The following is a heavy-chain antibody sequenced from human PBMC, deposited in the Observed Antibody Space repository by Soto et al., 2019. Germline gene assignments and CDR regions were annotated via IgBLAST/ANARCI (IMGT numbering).Heavy chain of an antibody. CDR2: IYYSGST. Sequence: KASETLSLTCTVSGGSISSYYWSWIRQPPGKGLEWIGYIYYSGSTNYNPSLKSRVTISVDTSKNQFSLKLSSVTAADTAVYYCARTGDTAMVTGDYYYYGMDVWGQGTTVTVSS. CDR3: ARTGDTAMVTGDYYYYGMDV. J-gene: IGHJ6*02. D-gene: IGHD5-18*01. V-gene: IGHV4-59*01. CDR1: GGSISSYY.